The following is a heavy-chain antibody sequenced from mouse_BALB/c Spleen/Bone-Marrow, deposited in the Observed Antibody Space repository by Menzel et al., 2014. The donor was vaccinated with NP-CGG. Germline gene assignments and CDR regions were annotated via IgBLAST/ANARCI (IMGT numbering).Heavy chain of an antibody. Sequence: EVKLVESGAELVKPGASVKLSCIASGFNFKDTYMHWVKQRPEQGLEWIGRIDPANGNTNYDPRFQGKATITADTSSNTAYLQLSSLTPEDTAVYYCARYGGRYYAMDYWGQGTSVTVSS. CDR3: ARYGGRYYAMDY. J-gene: IGHJ4*01. CDR1: GFNFKDTY. D-gene: IGHD1-1*01. CDR2: IDPANGNT. V-gene: IGHV14-3*02.